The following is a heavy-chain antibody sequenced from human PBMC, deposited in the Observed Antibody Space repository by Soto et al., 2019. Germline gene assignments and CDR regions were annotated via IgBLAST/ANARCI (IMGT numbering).Heavy chain of an antibody. D-gene: IGHD3-22*01. V-gene: IGHV5-10-1*01. J-gene: IGHJ4*02. CDR1: GYSFAGYW. CDR3: ARQIYDSDSGPNFKYYFDS. CDR2: IDPSDSQT. Sequence: GESLKISCNGSGYSFAGYWITWVRQMPGKGLEWMGRIDPSDSQTYYSPSFRGHVTISAAKSITTVFLQWSSLRASDTAMYYCARQIYDSDSGPNFKYYFDSWGQGTLVNRLL.